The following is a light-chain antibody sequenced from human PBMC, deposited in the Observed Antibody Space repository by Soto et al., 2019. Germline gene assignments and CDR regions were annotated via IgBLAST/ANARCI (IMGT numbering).Light chain of an antibody. V-gene: IGKV1-5*03. Sequence: DIQLTQSPSTLSASVGDRVTITCRASQSISSWLAWYQQKPGKAPKFLIYKTSNLESGVPSRFSVSGSGTEFTLTIISLQPDDFATYYCQYYNNYCWTFGQGTKVEIK. CDR3: QYYNNYCWT. CDR1: QSISSW. J-gene: IGKJ1*01. CDR2: KTS.